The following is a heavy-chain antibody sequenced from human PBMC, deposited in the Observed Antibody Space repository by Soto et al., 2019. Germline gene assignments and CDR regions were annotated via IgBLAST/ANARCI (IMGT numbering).Heavy chain of an antibody. D-gene: IGHD6-6*01. CDR3: PRVRQLVGYFYYYMDV. CDR1: GYTFTNYG. V-gene: IGHV1-18*01. Sequence: QVQLLQSGAEVKKPGASVKVSCKASGYTFTNYGITWVRQAPGQGLEWMGWISAYNGNTHYTQRLQGRVTMTTDTSTSTAYRELSGLRSDDTAVYYCPRVRQLVGYFYYYMDVWGKGTTVTVSS. J-gene: IGHJ6*03. CDR2: ISAYNGNT.